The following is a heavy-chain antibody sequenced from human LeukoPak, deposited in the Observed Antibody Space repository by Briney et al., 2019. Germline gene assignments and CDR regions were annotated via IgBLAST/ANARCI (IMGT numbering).Heavy chain of an antibody. D-gene: IGHD6-19*01. CDR2: ISGSGAST. Sequence: GGSLRLSCVASGFTFSSYALNWVRQTPGKGLEWVSTISGSGASTYYADAVRGRFTISRDNSRNTLQLQMNSLRAEDTAVYYCAKGYSNGYGACGQGTLVTVSS. V-gene: IGHV3-23*01. CDR3: AKGYSNGYGA. J-gene: IGHJ5*02. CDR1: GFTFSSYA.